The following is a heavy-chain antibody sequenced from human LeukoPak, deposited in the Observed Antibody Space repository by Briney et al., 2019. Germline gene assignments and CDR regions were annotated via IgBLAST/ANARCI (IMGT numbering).Heavy chain of an antibody. CDR3: ARSGYSYGSYYYYGMDV. D-gene: IGHD5-18*01. CDR2: IWYDGSNK. J-gene: IGHJ6*02. CDR1: GFTFSSYG. Sequence: GGSPRLSCAASGFTFSSYGMHWVRQAPGKGLEWVAVIWYDGSNKYYADSVKGRFTISRDNSKNTLYLQMNSLRAEDTAVYYCARSGYSYGSYYYYGMDVWGQGTTVTVSS. V-gene: IGHV3-33*01.